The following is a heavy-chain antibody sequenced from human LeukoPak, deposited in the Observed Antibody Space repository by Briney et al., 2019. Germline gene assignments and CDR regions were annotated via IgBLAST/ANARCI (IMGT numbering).Heavy chain of an antibody. D-gene: IGHD5-24*01. CDR2: INHSGST. Sequence: GSLRLSCAASGFTFSSYAMSWIRQPPGKGLEWIGEINHSGSTNYNPSLKSRVTISVDTSKNQFSLKLSSVTAADTAVYYCARTEMATKVCYFDYWGQGTLVTVSS. CDR1: GFTFSSYA. J-gene: IGHJ4*02. V-gene: IGHV4-34*01. CDR3: ARTEMATKVCYFDY.